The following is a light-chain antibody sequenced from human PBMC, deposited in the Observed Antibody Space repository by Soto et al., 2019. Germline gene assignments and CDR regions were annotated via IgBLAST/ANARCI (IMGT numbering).Light chain of an antibody. Sequence: DIQMTQSPSTLSASVGDRATITCRASQSISSWLAWYQQKPGKAPKLLIYDASSLESGVPSRFSGSGSGTEFTLTISSLQPDDFATYYCQQYNSYSRTFGQGTKLDVK. V-gene: IGKV1-5*01. CDR2: DAS. CDR1: QSISSW. CDR3: QQYNSYSRT. J-gene: IGKJ1*01.